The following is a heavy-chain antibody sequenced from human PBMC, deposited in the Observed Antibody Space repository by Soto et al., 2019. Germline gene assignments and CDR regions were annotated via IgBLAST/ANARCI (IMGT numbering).Heavy chain of an antibody. Sequence: QVQLQQWGAGLLKPSETLSLTCAVYCGSFSGYYWSWIRQPPGKGLEWIGEINHSGSTNYNPSLXGXVXTEVDASTNQFSLKLSPVTAADTAVYYCARTSRFDCWGQGTLVPVSS. V-gene: IGHV4-34*01. D-gene: IGHD6-6*01. CDR1: CGSFSGYY. CDR2: INHSGST. J-gene: IGHJ4*02. CDR3: ARTSRFDC.